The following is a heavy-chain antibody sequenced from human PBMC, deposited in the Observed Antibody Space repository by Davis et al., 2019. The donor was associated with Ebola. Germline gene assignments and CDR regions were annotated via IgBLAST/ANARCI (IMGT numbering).Heavy chain of an antibody. Sequence: ASVKVSCKASGYTFTSYGISWVRQAPGQGLEWMGWISAYNGNTNYAQKLQGRVTMTTDTSTSTAYMELRSLRSEDTAVYYCARILRYFDWRLGYYYGMDVWGKGTTVTVSS. CDR1: GYTFTSYG. V-gene: IGHV1-18*04. J-gene: IGHJ6*04. D-gene: IGHD3-9*01. CDR3: ARILRYFDWRLGYYYGMDV. CDR2: ISAYNGNT.